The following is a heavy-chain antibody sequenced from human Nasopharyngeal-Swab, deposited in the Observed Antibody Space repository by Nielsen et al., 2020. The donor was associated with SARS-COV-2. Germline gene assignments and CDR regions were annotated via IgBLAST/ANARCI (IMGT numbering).Heavy chain of an antibody. CDR3: ARTVGHYGLDVFDV. CDR1: GGSFSGHY. V-gene: IGHV4-34*01. D-gene: IGHD3-3*01. J-gene: IGHJ3*01. CDR2: INESEFT. Sequence: SETLSLTCVVSGGSFSGHYWNWIRQTPGEGLQWIGEINESEFTNYNPSLEGRVTISLDTFEMQFSLLLTSVTAADTALYFCARTVGHYGLDVFDVWGQGTMVTVS.